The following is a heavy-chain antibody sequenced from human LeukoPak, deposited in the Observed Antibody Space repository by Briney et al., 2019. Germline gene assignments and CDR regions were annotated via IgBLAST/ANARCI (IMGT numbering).Heavy chain of an antibody. V-gene: IGHV1-2*02. CDR3: ASSGQLGMPGYYYYGMDV. J-gene: IGHJ6*02. CDR2: INPNSGGT. Sequence: ASVEVSCKASGYTFTGYYMHWVRQAPGQGLEWMGWINPNSGGTNYAQKFQGRVTMTRDTSISTAYMELSRLRSDDTAVYYCASSGQLGMPGYYYYGMDVWGQGTTVTVSS. D-gene: IGHD7-27*01. CDR1: GYTFTGYY.